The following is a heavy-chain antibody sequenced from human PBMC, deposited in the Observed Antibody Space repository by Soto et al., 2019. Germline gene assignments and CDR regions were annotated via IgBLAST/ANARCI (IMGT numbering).Heavy chain of an antibody. V-gene: IGHV3-48*01. CDR1: GFTFSSYS. CDR3: ARDSDDSSGYYLLGVYYFDY. D-gene: IGHD3-22*01. Sequence: EVQLVESGGGLVQPGGSLRLSCAASGFTFSSYSMNWVRQAPGKGLEWVSYISSSSSTIYYADSVKGRFTISRDNAKNSLYLQMNSLRAEDTAVYYCARDSDDSSGYYLLGVYYFDYRGQGTLVTVSS. CDR2: ISSSSSTI. J-gene: IGHJ4*02.